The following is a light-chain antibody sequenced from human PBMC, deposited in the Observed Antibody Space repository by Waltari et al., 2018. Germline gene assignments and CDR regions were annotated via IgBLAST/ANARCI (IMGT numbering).Light chain of an antibody. CDR3: LSAYSGGSQGV. CDR1: ALPKHY. J-gene: IGLJ2*01. Sequence: SYELTPPPSVSVSPGQTANIPCSGDALPKHYTYWYQQKPGQAPLLVIYKETERPSGIPERFSGSSSGTTVTLTISGVQAEDEADYYCLSAYSGGSQGVFGGGTKLTVL. CDR2: KET. V-gene: IGLV3-25*03.